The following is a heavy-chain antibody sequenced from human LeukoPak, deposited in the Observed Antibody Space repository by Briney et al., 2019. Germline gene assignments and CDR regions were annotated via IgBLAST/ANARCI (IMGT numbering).Heavy chain of an antibody. Sequence: ASVKVSCKASGYTFTSYYMHWVRQAPGQGLEWMGIINPSGGSTSYAQKFQGRVTMTRDTSTSTVYMELSSLRSEDTAVYYCARHKVVTYYYYGMDVWGQGTTVTVSS. CDR1: GYTFTSYY. CDR3: ARHKVVTYYYYGMDV. J-gene: IGHJ6*02. V-gene: IGHV1-46*01. D-gene: IGHD3-22*01. CDR2: INPSGGST.